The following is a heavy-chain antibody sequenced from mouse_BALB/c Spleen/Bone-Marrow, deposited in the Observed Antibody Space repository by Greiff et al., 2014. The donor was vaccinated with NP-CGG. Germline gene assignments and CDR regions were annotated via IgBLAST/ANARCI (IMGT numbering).Heavy chain of an antibody. D-gene: IGHD1-1*01. CDR2: IDPANGNT. CDR3: ASYYYGSSSFAY. Sequence: VQLQPSGAELVKPGASVKLSCTASGFNIKDTYMHWVKQRPEQGLEWIERIDPANGNTKYDPKFQGKATITADTSSNTAYLQLSSLTSEDTAVYYCASYYYGSSSFAYWGQGTLVTVSA. J-gene: IGHJ3*01. CDR1: GFNIKDTY. V-gene: IGHV14-3*02.